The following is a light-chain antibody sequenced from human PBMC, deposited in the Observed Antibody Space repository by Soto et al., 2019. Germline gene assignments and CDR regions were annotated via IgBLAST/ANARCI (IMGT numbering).Light chain of an antibody. V-gene: IGKV3D-20*02. J-gene: IGKJ5*01. CDR1: QSVSNNY. CDR2: GAS. CDR3: LQRSDWPIT. Sequence: IVMTQSPATLSVSPGERATLSCRASQSVSNNYLAWYQQKPGQAPRLLIYGASSRAAGIPARFSGSGPGTDFTLTISYLEPEDFAVYYCLQRSDWPITFGQGTRLEIK.